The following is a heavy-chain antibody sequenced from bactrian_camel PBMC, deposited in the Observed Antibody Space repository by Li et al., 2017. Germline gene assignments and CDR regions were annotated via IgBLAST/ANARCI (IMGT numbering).Heavy chain of an antibody. CDR2: TGSDGPT. CDR1: EHTYSRYH. V-gene: IGHV3S55*01. D-gene: IGHD4*01. J-gene: IGHJ4*01. Sequence: VQLVESGGGSVQAGGSLRRSCTAREHTYSRYHMGWFRQLPGKERGGVACTGSDGPTTYADSVKGRFTISKDNAQNTAYLQMNSLKPEDTAMYYCAARACYRDFDVPYNYWGQGTQV. CDR3: AARACYRDFDVPYNY.